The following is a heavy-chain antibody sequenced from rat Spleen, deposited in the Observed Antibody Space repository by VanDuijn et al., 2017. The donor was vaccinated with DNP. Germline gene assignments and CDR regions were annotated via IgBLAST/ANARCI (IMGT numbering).Heavy chain of an antibody. D-gene: IGHD1-6*01. CDR3: TRWGYTTDYAMDA. CDR2: IWSGGST. Sequence: QVQLKESGPGLVQPSQTLSLTCTVSGFSLISNGVSWVRQPPGKGLEWIGAIWSGGSTDYNSALKSRLRITRETSKRQVFLKMNSLQTEDTAIYFCTRWGYTTDYAMDAWGQGTSVTVSS. V-gene: IGHV2-15*01. J-gene: IGHJ4*01. CDR1: GFSLISNG.